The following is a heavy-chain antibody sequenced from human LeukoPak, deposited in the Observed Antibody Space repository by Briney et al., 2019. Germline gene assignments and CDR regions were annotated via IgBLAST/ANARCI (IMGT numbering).Heavy chain of an antibody. J-gene: IGHJ4*02. D-gene: IGHD2-21*01. CDR1: GGSVSSGNYY. CDR3: ARGLPHYFSVIFDY. V-gene: IGHV4-61*01. Sequence: PSETLSLTCTVSGGSVSSGNYYWNWIRQPPGKGLEWIGYIYYSGSTNYNPSLKSRVTISVDKSKNQFSLKLSSVTAADTAVYYCARGLPHYFSVIFDYWGQGTLVTVSS. CDR2: IYYSGST.